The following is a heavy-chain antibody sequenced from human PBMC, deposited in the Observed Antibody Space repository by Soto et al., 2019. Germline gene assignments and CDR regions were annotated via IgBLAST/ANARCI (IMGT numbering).Heavy chain of an antibody. CDR3: ARVSEWELLREKQIDY. J-gene: IGHJ4*02. CDR1: GYTFTSYG. CDR2: ISAYNGNT. V-gene: IGHV1-18*01. D-gene: IGHD1-26*01. Sequence: GASVKVSCKASGYTFTSYGISWVRQAPGQGLEWMGWISAYNGNTNYAQKLQGRVTMTTDTSTSTAYMELRSLRSDDTAVYYCARVSEWELLREKQIDYWGQGTLVTVSS.